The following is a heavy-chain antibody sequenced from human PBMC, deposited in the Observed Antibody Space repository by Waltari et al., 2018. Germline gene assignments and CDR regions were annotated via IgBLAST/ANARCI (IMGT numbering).Heavy chain of an antibody. V-gene: IGHV3-48*01. CDR2: ISSSSTI. CDR3: AVGRHFRKGSRDY. Sequence: EVQLVESGGGLVQPGGSLRLSCAASGFTFSSYSMNWVRQAPGKGLEWVSYISSSSTIYYADSVKGRFTISRDNAKNSLYLQMNSLRAEDTAVYYCAVGRHFRKGSRDYWGQGTLVTVSS. CDR1: GFTFSSYS. J-gene: IGHJ4*02.